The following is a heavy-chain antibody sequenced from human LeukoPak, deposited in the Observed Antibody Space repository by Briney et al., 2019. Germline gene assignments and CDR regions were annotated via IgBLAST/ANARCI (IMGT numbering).Heavy chain of an antibody. CDR3: AETYDRSGYSY. J-gene: IGHJ4*02. CDR1: GFTFANYA. Sequence: GGSLTLFRAASGFTFANYAMSWVRQHPGKGLDWVSALSGDGYSTLYAHSVTGRFTISRDNSTSTLFLQMDCQSAEDQAVSYRAETYDRSGYSYWGQGTLVSVSS. D-gene: IGHD3-22*01. V-gene: IGHV3-23*01. CDR2: LSGDGYST.